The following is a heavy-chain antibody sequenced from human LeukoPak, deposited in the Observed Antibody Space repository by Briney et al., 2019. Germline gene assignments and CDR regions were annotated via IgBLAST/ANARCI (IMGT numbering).Heavy chain of an antibody. Sequence: GGSLRLSCAASGFTFSRYSMNWVRQAPGKGLEWVSSISSSSSYIYYADSVKGRFTISRDNAKNSLYLQMNSLRAEDTAVYYCAKTMVRGETSRPFDYWGQGTLVTVSS. CDR3: AKTMVRGETSRPFDY. D-gene: IGHD3-10*01. J-gene: IGHJ4*02. CDR2: ISSSSSYI. CDR1: GFTFSRYS. V-gene: IGHV3-21*01.